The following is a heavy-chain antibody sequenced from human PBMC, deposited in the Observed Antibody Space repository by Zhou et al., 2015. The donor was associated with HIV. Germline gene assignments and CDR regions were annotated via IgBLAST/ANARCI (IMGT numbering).Heavy chain of an antibody. J-gene: IGHJ4*02. CDR3: ARRGPYYYDSSGYYPSLRSLTDY. Sequence: QVQLVQSGAEVKKPGSSVKVSCKASGGTFSSYTISWVRQAPGQGLEWMGRIIPILGIANYAQKFQGRVTITADKSTSTAYMELSSLRSEDTAVYYCARRGPYYYDSSGYYPSLRSLTDYWGQGTLVTVSS. CDR1: GGTFSSYT. D-gene: IGHD3-22*01. CDR2: IIPILGIA. V-gene: IGHV1-69*02.